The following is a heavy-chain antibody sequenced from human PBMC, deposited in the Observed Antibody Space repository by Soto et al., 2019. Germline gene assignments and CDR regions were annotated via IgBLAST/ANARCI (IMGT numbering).Heavy chain of an antibody. CDR2: IYHSGST. J-gene: IGHJ4*02. CDR1: GGSISSGGYS. CDR3: AAGGGLPRYY. D-gene: IGHD5-12*01. V-gene: IGHV4-30-2*01. Sequence: QLQLQASGSGLVKPSQTLSLTCAVSGGSISSGGYSWSWIRQPPGKGLEWIGYIYHSGSTYYNPSLKSRVTISVDRSKNQFSQKLSSVTAADTAVYYCAAGGGLPRYYWGQGTLVTVSS.